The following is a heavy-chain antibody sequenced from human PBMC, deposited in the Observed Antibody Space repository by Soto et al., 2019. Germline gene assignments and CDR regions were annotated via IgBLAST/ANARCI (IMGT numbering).Heavy chain of an antibody. CDR2: IYPGDSDT. CDR3: ARLDIAARPYYYYGMDV. Sequence: GESLKISCKGSGYSFTSYWIGWVRQMPGKGLEWMGIIYPGDSDTRYSPSFQGQVTISADKSISTAYLQWSSLKASDTAMYYCARLDIAARPYYYYGMDVWGQGTTVTVSS. CDR1: GYSFTSYW. V-gene: IGHV5-51*01. D-gene: IGHD6-6*01. J-gene: IGHJ6*02.